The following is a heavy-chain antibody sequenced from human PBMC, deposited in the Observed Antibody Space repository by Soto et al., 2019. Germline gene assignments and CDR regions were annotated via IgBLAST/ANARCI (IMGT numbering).Heavy chain of an antibody. V-gene: IGHV4-4*07. CDR1: GCSISTYY. CDR3: ARGGMVIIPTATAIDS. Sequence: PXETLSLTCTVSGCSISTYYWSWIRQPAGKGLEWIGRIYASGSTNYNPSLKSRVTMSVATSKNQFSLKLSSVTAADTAVYYRARGGMVIIPTATAIDSWGQGTLVTVSS. CDR2: IYASGST. D-gene: IGHD2-2*01. J-gene: IGHJ4*02.